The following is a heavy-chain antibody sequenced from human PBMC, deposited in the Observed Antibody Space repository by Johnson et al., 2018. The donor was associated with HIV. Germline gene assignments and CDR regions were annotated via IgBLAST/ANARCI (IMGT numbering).Heavy chain of an antibody. D-gene: IGHD6-19*01. V-gene: IGHV3-66*04. CDR1: GFTVSSNY. CDR2: IYSGGST. J-gene: IGHJ3*02. Sequence: VQLVESGGGLVQPGGSLRLSCAASGFTVSSNYMSWVRQAPGKGLEWVSVIYSGGSTYYADSVKGRFTISRDNSKNTLYLQMNSLRAEDTAVYYCARPSSGWYFDAFDIWGQGTMVTVSS. CDR3: ARPSSGWYFDAFDI.